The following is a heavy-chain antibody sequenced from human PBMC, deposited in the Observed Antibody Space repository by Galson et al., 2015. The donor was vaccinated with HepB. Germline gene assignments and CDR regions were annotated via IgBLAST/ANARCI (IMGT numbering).Heavy chain of an antibody. CDR1: GFTFTSHW. V-gene: IGHV3-7*04. D-gene: IGHD6-19*01. CDR3: ARGPHIAVTGKKRLDF. J-gene: IGHJ4*02. CDR2: IKQDGSEK. Sequence: SLRLSCAASGFTFTSHWMTWVRQAPGKGLEWVANIKQDGSEKYYVDSVKGRFTIPRDNAKNSLYLQMNSLRAEDTAVYYCARGPHIAVTGKKRLDFWGQGTLVTVSS.